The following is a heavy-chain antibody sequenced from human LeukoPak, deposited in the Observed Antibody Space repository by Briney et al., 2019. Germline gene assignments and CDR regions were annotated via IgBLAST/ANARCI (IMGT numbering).Heavy chain of an antibody. CDR1: GFTFTYSW. V-gene: IGHV3-7*01. CDR3: ARDAGWGYYDL. D-gene: IGHD3-22*01. CDR2: INKEGNRK. Sequence: GGSLRLSCAASGFTFTYSWMTWVREAPGGGLEWVANINKEGNRKYYVDSVKGRFAISRDNANNSMLLQMTSLRAEDASVYFCARDAGWGYYDLWGQGTPVTVSS. J-gene: IGHJ1*01.